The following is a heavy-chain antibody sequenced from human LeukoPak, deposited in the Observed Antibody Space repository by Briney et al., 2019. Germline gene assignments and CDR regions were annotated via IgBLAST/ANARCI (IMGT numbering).Heavy chain of an antibody. D-gene: IGHD2-8*02. CDR1: GGTFSSYA. CDR3: ARDTGSGNNDY. J-gene: IGHJ4*02. V-gene: IGHV1-69*05. Sequence: SVKVSCTASGGTFSSYAISWVRQAPGQGLEWMGGIIPIFGTANYAQNFQGRVTSISNTSATAAFMELSSLRSEDATVYYCARDTGSGNNDYWGQGTLVTVSS. CDR2: IIPIFGTA.